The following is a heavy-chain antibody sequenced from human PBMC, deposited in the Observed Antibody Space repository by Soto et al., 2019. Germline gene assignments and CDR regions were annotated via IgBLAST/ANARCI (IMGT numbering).Heavy chain of an antibody. D-gene: IGHD3-22*01. CDR3: ARETSSRKYYYDSSGSQNAFDI. J-gene: IGHJ3*02. V-gene: IGHV3-30*19. CDR1: GFTFISYG. CDR2: ISYDGSNK. Sequence: TGGSLRLSCAASGFTFISYGMRWVRQATGKGLEGVAVISYDGSNKYYADSVKGRFTISRDNSKNTLYLQMNSLRAEDTAVYYCARETSSRKYYYDSSGSQNAFDIWGQGTMLTVSS.